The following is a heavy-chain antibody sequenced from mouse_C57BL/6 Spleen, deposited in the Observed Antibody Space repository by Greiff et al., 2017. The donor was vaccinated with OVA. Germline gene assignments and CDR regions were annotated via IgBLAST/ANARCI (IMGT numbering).Heavy chain of an antibody. CDR3: ARGGYDYDWCYFDY. J-gene: IGHJ2*01. CDR2: IYPGDGDT. Sequence: QVQLQQSGPELVKPGASVKISCKASGYAFSSSWMNWVKQRPGKGLEWIGRIYPGDGDTNYNGKFKGKATLTADKSSSTAYMQLSSLTSEDSAVFLCARGGYDYDWCYFDYWGQGTTLTVSS. D-gene: IGHD2-4*01. V-gene: IGHV1-82*01. CDR1: GYAFSSSW.